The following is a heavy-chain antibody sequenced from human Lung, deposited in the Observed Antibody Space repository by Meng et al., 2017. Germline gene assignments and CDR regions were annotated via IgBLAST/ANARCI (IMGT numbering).Heavy chain of an antibody. CDR1: GGSISSSNW. CDR2: IYHSGST. CDR3: ARGSITMVRGVSVFDP. Sequence: LQWSGPGLVKPSGTRAPTCAVSGGSISSSNWWSWVRQPPGKGLEWIGEIYHSGSTNYNPSLKSRVTISVDKSKNQFSLKLSSVTAADTAVYYCARGSITMVRGVSVFDPWGQGTLVTVSS. D-gene: IGHD3-10*01. V-gene: IGHV4-4*02. J-gene: IGHJ5*02.